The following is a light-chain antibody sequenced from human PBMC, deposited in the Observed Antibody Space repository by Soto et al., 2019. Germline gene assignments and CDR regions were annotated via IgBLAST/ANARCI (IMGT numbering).Light chain of an antibody. J-gene: IGKJ2*01. V-gene: IGKV1-5*03. CDR2: KAS. Sequence: DIQMTQSPSTLSASVGDRVTITCRASQSISSWLAWYQQKPGKAPKLLIYKASSLESGVPSRFSGSGSGTEFTLTISSLQPDDXXTYYCQQYNSYPYTFGQGTKLEIK. CDR3: QQYNSYPYT. CDR1: QSISSW.